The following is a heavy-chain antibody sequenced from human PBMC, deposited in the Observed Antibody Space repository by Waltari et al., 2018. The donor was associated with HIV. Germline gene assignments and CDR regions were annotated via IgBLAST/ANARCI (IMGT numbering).Heavy chain of an antibody. CDR2: IWYDGSDG. CDR1: GFSFSDHV. CDR3: VKGDSGSLGWLDS. Sequence: QVQLVESGGGVVQSGRSLAASCVTSGFSFSDHVMHWVRQVPGKGLEWVALIWYDGSDGNYADSVKGRFTISRDTVKNILYLQMSGLTVEDTATYYCVKGDSGSLGWLDSWGQGTPVTVSS. D-gene: IGHD6-25*01. V-gene: IGHV3-33*06. J-gene: IGHJ5*01.